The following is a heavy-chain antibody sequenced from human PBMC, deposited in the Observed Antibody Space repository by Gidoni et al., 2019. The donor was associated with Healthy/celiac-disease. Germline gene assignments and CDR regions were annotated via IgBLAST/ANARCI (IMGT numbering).Heavy chain of an antibody. V-gene: IGHV4-59*01. J-gene: IGHJ6*02. CDR1: GGSISSYY. CDR2: IYYSGST. D-gene: IGHD3-3*01. Sequence: QLQLQESGPGLVKPSETLSLTCPASGGSISSYYWSWIRQPPGKGLEWIGYIYYSGSTNYNPSLKSRVTISVDTSKNQFSLKLSSVTAADTAVYYCARDQLRFLEWLPAGYYYYYGMDVWGQGTTVTVSS. CDR3: ARDQLRFLEWLPAGYYYYYGMDV.